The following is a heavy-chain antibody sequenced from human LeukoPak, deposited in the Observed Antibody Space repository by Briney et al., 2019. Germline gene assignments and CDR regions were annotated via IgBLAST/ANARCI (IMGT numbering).Heavy chain of an antibody. CDR2: IYYSGST. CDR1: GVSISSSSYY. V-gene: IGHV4-39*01. D-gene: IGHD2-15*01. J-gene: IGHJ4*02. Sequence: PSETLSLTCTVSGVSISSSSYYWGWIRQPPGKGLEWIGSIYYSGSTYYNPSLKSRVTISVDTSKNQFSLKLSSVTAADTAVYYCARGRGGDCSGGSCSYYFDYWGQGTLVTVSS. CDR3: ARGRGGDCSGGSCSYYFDY.